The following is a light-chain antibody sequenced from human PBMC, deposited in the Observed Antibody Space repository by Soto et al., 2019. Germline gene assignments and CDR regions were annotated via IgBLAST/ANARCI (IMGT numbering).Light chain of an antibody. CDR3: QQYDNWVGT. CDR2: GAS. J-gene: IGKJ1*01. CDR1: QSVSSN. V-gene: IGKV3-15*01. Sequence: IAVTQSPATLSVSPGERATLSCRASQSVSSNLAWYQQKPGQAPRLLIYGASTRATGIPARFSGSGSGTEFTLTISSLQSEDCAVYYCQQYDNWVGTFGEGTKVDIK.